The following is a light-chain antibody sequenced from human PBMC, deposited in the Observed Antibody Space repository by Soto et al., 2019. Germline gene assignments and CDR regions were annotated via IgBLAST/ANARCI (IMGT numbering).Light chain of an antibody. V-gene: IGLV2-8*01. CDR1: SSDVGGYNY. Sequence: QSVLTQPPSSSGSPGQSVTISCTGTSSDVGGYNYVSWYQQHPGKAPKLMIYEVSKRPSGVPERFSGSKSGNTAALTVSGLQAEDEAEYYCSSYAGSNNWVFGGGTKLTVL. J-gene: IGLJ3*02. CDR2: EVS. CDR3: SSYAGSNNWV.